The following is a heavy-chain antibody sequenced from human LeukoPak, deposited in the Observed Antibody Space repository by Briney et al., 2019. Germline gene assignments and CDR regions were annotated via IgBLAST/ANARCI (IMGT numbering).Heavy chain of an antibody. Sequence: GSLRLSCVVSGFTFSSFEMNWVRQAPGKGLEWVSYISSSGSDIYYTDSVKGRFTISRDNAKNSLFLQMNSLRAEDTAVYYCARDHASGSFYPDYWGQGTLVTVSS. CDR3: ARDHASGSFYPDY. J-gene: IGHJ4*02. CDR1: GFTFSSFE. D-gene: IGHD3-10*01. CDR2: ISSSGSDI. V-gene: IGHV3-48*03.